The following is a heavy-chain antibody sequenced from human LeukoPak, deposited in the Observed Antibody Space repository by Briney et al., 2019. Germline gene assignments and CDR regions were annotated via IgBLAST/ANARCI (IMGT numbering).Heavy chain of an antibody. V-gene: IGHV4-30-2*01. D-gene: IGHD2-2*01. J-gene: IGHJ5*02. CDR3: ARRVNVVVPAAIGWFDP. CDR2: IFHSGST. Sequence: SETLSLTCVVSGDSISSGAYSWSWIRQPPGKGLEWIGYIFHSGSTNYNPSLKSRVTISVDTSKNQFSLKLSSVTAADTAVYYCARRVNVVVPAAIGWFDPWGQGTLVTVSS. CDR1: GDSISSGAYS.